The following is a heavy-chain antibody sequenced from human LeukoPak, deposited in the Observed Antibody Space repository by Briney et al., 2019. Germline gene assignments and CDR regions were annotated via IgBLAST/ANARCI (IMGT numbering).Heavy chain of an antibody. CDR1: GYTFTSYG. CDR3: ARGGRCTSCYFDY. V-gene: IGHV1-2*02. J-gene: IGHJ4*02. D-gene: IGHD2-2*01. CDR2: INPNSGGT. Sequence: GASVKVSCKASGYTFTSYGISWVRQAPGQGLEWMGWINPNSGGTNYAQKFQGRVTMTRDTSISTAYMELSRLRSDDTAVYYCARGGRCTSCYFDYWGQGTLVTVSS.